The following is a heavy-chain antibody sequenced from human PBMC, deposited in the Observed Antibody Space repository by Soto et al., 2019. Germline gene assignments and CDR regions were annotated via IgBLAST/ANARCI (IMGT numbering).Heavy chain of an antibody. D-gene: IGHD6-13*01. CDR1: GGSIRSSTYY. J-gene: IGHJ4*02. Sequence: SETLSLTCTVSGGSIRSSTYYWGWIRQPPGKGLEWIGSIYYSGSTHNTPSLKSRVTMSVDTYTNQFSLKLNSVTAADTAVYYCTRHEGGAAADRPLDDWGQGTLVTVSS. CDR2: IYYSGST. V-gene: IGHV4-39*01. CDR3: TRHEGGAAADRPLDD.